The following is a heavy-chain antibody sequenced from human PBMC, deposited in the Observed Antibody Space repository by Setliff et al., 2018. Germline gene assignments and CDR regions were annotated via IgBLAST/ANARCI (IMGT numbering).Heavy chain of an antibody. D-gene: IGHD3-3*01. CDR3: TTSGHPSRNFWSGYPDYYFDY. CDR2: IKSETDGGTT. V-gene: IGHV3-15*01. CDR1: GFTFTNAW. J-gene: IGHJ4*02. Sequence: ETLSLSCVGSGFTFTNAWMSWVRQAPGKGLEWVGRIKSETDGGTTDYAAPVKDRFIISRDDSKNTLYLQMNSLKTEDTALYYCTTSGHPSRNFWSGYPDYYFDYWGQGTLVTVSS.